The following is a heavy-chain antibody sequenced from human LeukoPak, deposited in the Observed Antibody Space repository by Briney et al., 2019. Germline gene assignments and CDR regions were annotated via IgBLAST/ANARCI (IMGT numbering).Heavy chain of an antibody. CDR1: GFTFSSYW. CDR2: INSDGSST. Sequence: GGSLRLSCAASGFTFSSYWMHWVRQAPGKGLVWVSRINSDGSSTSYADSVKGRFTISRDNAKNTLYVQMNSLRAEDTAVYYCSTGSGHAFDIWGRGTMVTVSS. V-gene: IGHV3-74*01. D-gene: IGHD3-10*01. J-gene: IGHJ3*02. CDR3: STGSGHAFDI.